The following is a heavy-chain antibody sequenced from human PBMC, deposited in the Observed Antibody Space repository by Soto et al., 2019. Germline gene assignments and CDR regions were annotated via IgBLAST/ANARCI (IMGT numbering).Heavy chain of an antibody. J-gene: IGHJ4*02. V-gene: IGHV3-48*01. CDR2: ISSSSSTI. Sequence: PGGSLRLSCAASGFTFSSYSMNWVRQAPGKGLEWVSYISSSSSTIYYADSVKGRFTISRDNAKNSLYLQMSSLRAEDTAVYYCARDINYGLFDYWGQGTLVTVSS. D-gene: IGHD4-17*01. CDR3: ARDINYGLFDY. CDR1: GFTFSSYS.